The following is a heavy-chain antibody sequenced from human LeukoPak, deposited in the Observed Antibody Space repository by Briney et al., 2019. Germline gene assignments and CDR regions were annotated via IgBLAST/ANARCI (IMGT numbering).Heavy chain of an antibody. CDR2: ICPGDSDT. CDR3: ARHTTVGGSLRFDY. J-gene: IGHJ4*02. D-gene: IGHD4-23*01. V-gene: IGHV5-51*01. Sequence: GESLKISCKGSGYGFSSYWIGWVRQMPGKGLEYLGIICPGDSDTRYSQSFQGQVTISADKSITTAYLQWSSLKASDTAMYYCARHTTVGGSLRFDYWGQGTLVSVSS. CDR1: GYGFSSYW.